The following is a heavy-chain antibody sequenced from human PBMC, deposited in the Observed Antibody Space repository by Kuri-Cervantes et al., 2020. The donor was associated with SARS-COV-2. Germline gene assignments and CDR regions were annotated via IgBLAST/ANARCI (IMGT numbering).Heavy chain of an antibody. J-gene: IGHJ3*02. V-gene: IGHV4-4*07. Sequence: SETLSLTCTVSGGSISSYYWSWIRQPAGKGLEWIGRIYTSGSTNYNPSLKSRVTMSVDTSRNQFSLKLSSVTAADTAVYYCARVKGDDFWSGRQFDAFDIWGQGTMVTVSS. CDR2: IYTSGST. CDR3: ARVKGDDFWSGRQFDAFDI. CDR1: GGSISSYY. D-gene: IGHD3-3*01.